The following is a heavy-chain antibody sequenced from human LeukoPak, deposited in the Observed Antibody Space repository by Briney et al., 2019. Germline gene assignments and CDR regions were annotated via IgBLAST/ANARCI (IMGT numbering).Heavy chain of an antibody. V-gene: IGHV3-48*03. D-gene: IGHD1-26*01. J-gene: IGHJ4*02. CDR2: ISGSGTTI. Sequence: PGGSLRLSCAASGFTFSNYEMDWVRQAPGKGLEWVSYISGSGTTIFYADSVRGRFTISRDNAKNSMYLQMNSLRAEDTAVYYCARDRLTSGSYFFDYWGQGTLVTVSS. CDR1: GFTFSNYE. CDR3: ARDRLTSGSYFFDY.